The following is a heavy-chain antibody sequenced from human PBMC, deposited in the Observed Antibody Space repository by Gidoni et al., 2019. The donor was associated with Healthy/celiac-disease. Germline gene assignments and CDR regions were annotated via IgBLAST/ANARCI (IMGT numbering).Heavy chain of an antibody. CDR1: GFTFSSYE. D-gene: IGHD6-19*01. J-gene: IGHJ4*02. V-gene: IGHV3-48*03. CDR3: ARTNIAVAGLDY. Sequence: EVQLVESGGGLVQPGGSLRLSCAASGFTFSSYEMNWVRQAPGKGLEWVSYISSSGSTIYYADSVKGRFTISRDNAKNSLYLQMNSLRAEDTAVYYCARTNIAVAGLDYWGQGTLVTVSS. CDR2: ISSSGSTI.